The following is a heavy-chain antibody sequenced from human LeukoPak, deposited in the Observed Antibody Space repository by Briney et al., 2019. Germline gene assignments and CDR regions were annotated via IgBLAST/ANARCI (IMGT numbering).Heavy chain of an antibody. V-gene: IGHV3-33*06. D-gene: IGHD5-18*01. J-gene: IGHJ4*02. CDR2: IWYDGSNK. Sequence: GGSLRLSCAASGFTFSSYGMHWVRQAPGKGLEWVAVIWYDGSNKYYADSVKGRFTISRDNSKNTLYLQMNSLRAEETAVYYCAKVGRGYSYGYFDYWGQGTLVTVSS. CDR1: GFTFSSYG. CDR3: AKVGRGYSYGYFDY.